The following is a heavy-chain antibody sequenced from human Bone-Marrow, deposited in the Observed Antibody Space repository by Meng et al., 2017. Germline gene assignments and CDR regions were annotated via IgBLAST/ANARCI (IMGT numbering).Heavy chain of an antibody. CDR1: GGSISSGGYY. Sequence: QVRLQASGPGLVKPSQTLSLTCTVSGGSISSGGYYWSWIRQHPGKGLEWIGYIYYSGSTYYNPSLKSLVTISVDTSKNQFSLKLSSVTAADTAVYYCARTYYDFWSGYYYFDYWGQGTLVTVSS. D-gene: IGHD3-3*01. CDR2: IYYSGST. J-gene: IGHJ4*02. CDR3: ARTYYDFWSGYYYFDY. V-gene: IGHV4-31*01.